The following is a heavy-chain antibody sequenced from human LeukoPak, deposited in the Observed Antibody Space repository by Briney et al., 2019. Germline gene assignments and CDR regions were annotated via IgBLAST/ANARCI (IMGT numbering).Heavy chain of an antibody. CDR2: IYYSGST. J-gene: IGHJ4*02. V-gene: IGHV4-59*01. Sequence: TSETLSLTCTVSGGSISSYYWSWIRQPPGKGLEWIGYIYYSGSTNYNRSLKSRVTISVDTSKNQFSLKLSSVTPADTAVYYCAREALNAYDSSGYYAWGQGTLVTVSS. CDR3: AREALNAYDSSGYYA. D-gene: IGHD3-22*01. CDR1: GGSISSYY.